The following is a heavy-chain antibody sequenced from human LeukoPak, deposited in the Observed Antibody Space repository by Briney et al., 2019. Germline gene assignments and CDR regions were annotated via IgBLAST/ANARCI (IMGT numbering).Heavy chain of an antibody. CDR1: SGSISTSNYY. V-gene: IGHV4-39*07. CDR3: AREDAEQMDNSFDI. J-gene: IGHJ3*02. Sequence: SETLSLTCTVSSGSISTSNYYWGWVRQPPGKALEWIGNIFYSGSTYYSPSLKSRVTISLDTSRNQFSLKLNSVTAADTVVYYCAREDAEQMDNSFDIWGQGTMVTVSS. CDR2: IFYSGST. D-gene: IGHD5-24*01.